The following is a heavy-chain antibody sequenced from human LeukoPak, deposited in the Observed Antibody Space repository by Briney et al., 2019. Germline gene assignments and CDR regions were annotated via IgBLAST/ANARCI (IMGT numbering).Heavy chain of an antibody. V-gene: IGHV3-23*01. J-gene: IGHJ3*02. Sequence: PGGSLRLSCAASGFTFRIYAMNWVRQAPGKGLEWVSSIRGIDGSTYYADSVKGRFTISRDNSKNTLSLQMNSLRAEDTAVYYCAKDRVYASGSRDAFDIWGQGTMVTVSS. CDR2: IRGIDGST. CDR3: AKDRVYASGSRDAFDI. D-gene: IGHD3-10*01. CDR1: GFTFRIYA.